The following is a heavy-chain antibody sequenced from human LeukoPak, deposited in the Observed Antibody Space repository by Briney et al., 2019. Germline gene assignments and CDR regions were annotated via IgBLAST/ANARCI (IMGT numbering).Heavy chain of an antibody. V-gene: IGHV4-30-2*01. CDR2: IYHSGST. CDR1: GGSISSGGYY. J-gene: IGHJ4*02. D-gene: IGHD5-18*01. Sequence: TSETLSLTCTVSGGSISSGGYYWSWIRQPPGKGLEWIGYIYHSGSTYYNPSLKSRVTISVDRSKNQFSLKLSSVTAADTAVYYCARDLEYSYGYARYFDYWGQGTLVTVSS. CDR3: ARDLEYSYGYARYFDY.